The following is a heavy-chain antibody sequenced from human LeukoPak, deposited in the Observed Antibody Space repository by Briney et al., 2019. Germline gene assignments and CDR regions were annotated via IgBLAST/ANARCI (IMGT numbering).Heavy chain of an antibody. CDR2: FVRGST. Sequence: GGSLRLSCAASGFTLSSYPMTWVRQAPGKGLEWVSTFVRGSTYYADTVQGRFTTSRDNSKNTLYLQMNSLLAEDTPVYFCTRAAPYGTSWYGKDDNWGQGTLVAVSP. J-gene: IGHJ4*02. V-gene: IGHV3-23*01. CDR1: GFTLSSYP. D-gene: IGHD6-13*01. CDR3: TRAAPYGTSWYGKDDN.